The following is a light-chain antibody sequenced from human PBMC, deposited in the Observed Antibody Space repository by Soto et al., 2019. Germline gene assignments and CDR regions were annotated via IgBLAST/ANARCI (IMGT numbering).Light chain of an antibody. J-gene: IGKJ4*01. CDR2: GAS. CDR3: HYYGGP. V-gene: IGKV3-20*01. CDR1: QSFSSSY. Sequence: DIVLTQSPGTLSLSPGERATLSCRASQSFSSSYLAWYQQKPGQAPRLLIYGASTRATGIPDRFSGSGSGTDFTLTISRVEPEDFAVYYCHYYGGPFGGGTKIEIK.